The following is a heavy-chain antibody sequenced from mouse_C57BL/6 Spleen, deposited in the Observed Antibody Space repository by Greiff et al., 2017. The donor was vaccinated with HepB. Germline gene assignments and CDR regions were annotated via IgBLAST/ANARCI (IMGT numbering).Heavy chain of an antibody. J-gene: IGHJ2*01. V-gene: IGHV14-1*01. CDR1: GFNIKDYY. D-gene: IGHD2-2*01. CDR2: IDPEDGDT. Sequence: EVQLQQSGAELVRPGASVKLSCTASGFNIKDYYMHWVKQTPEQGLEWIGRIDPEDGDTEYAPKFQGKATLTADTSANTAYLQLSRLTSEDTAVYYCTTGLRPRLNDWGQGTTLTVSS. CDR3: TTGLRPRLND.